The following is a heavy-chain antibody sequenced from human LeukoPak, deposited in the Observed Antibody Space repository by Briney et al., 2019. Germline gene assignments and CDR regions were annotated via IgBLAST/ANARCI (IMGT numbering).Heavy chain of an antibody. D-gene: IGHD3-22*01. CDR3: ARDYYYDSSGYFDY. V-gene: IGHV1-18*01. CDR1: GYTFTSYG. J-gene: IGHJ4*02. CDR2: ISAYNGNT. Sequence: VASVKVSCKASGYTFTSYGISWVRQAPGQGLEWMGWISAYNGNTNYAQKLQGRVTMTTDTSTSTAYMELRSLRSDDTAVYYCARDYYYDSSGYFDYWGQGTLVTVSS.